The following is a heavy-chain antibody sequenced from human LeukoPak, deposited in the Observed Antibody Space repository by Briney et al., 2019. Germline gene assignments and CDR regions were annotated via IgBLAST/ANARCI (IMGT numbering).Heavy chain of an antibody. V-gene: IGHV3-11*01. CDR2: ISSSGSTI. CDR1: GFTFSDYY. J-gene: IGHJ5*02. Sequence: PGGSLRLSCAASGFTFSDYYMSWIRQAPGKGLEWVSYISSSGSTIYYADSVKGRFTISRDNAKNSLYLQMNSLRAEDTAVYYCARYRTNGDYGNWFDPWGQGTLVTVSS. D-gene: IGHD4-17*01. CDR3: ARYRTNGDYGNWFDP.